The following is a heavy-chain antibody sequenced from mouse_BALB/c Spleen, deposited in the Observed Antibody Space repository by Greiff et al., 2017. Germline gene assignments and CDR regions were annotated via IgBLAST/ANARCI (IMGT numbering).Heavy chain of an antibody. Sequence: QVQLKESGAELVKPGASVKLSCKASGYTFTSYYMYWVKQRPGQGLEWIGEINPSNGGTNFNEKFKSKATLTVDKSSSTAYMQLSSLTSEDSAVYYCTRDWYNAMDYWGQGTSVTVSS. CDR3: TRDWYNAMDY. V-gene: IGHV1S81*02. D-gene: IGHD1-1*02. CDR2: INPSNGGT. J-gene: IGHJ4*01. CDR1: GYTFTSYY.